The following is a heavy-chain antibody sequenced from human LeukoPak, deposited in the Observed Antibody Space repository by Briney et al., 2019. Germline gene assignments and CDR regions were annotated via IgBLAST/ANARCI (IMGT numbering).Heavy chain of an antibody. J-gene: IGHJ4*02. CDR3: AREREFCSGGICYSLLDY. Sequence: PSETLSLTCAVYGGSFSDYYWTWIRQPPGKGLEWIGEINHSGSTNYDPSLKSRVTISVDTSKKQFFLRLSSVTAADTAVYYCAREREFCSGGICYSLLDYWGQGTLVTVSP. CDR1: GGSFSDYY. V-gene: IGHV4-34*01. D-gene: IGHD2-15*01. CDR2: INHSGST.